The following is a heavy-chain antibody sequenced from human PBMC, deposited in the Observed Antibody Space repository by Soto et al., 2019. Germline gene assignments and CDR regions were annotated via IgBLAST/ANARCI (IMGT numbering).Heavy chain of an antibody. V-gene: IGHV3-30-3*01. D-gene: IGHD5-18*01. CDR3: ARDNIRAAMASGYYYGMDV. J-gene: IGHJ6*02. CDR2: ISYDGSNK. CDR1: GFTFSSYA. Sequence: LRLSCAASGFTFSSYAMHWVRQAPGKGLEWVAVISYDGSNKYYADSVKGRFTISRDNSKNTLYLQMNSLRAEDTAVYYCARDNIRAAMASGYYYGMDVWGQGTTVTAP.